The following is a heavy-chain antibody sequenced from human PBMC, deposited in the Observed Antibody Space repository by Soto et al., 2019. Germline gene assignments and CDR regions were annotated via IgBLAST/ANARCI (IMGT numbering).Heavy chain of an antibody. CDR1: GYTFSTYA. J-gene: IGHJ4*02. D-gene: IGHD5-12*01. CDR2: INSNGGST. V-gene: IGHV3-64*01. CDR3: XXXXGYSGYDALDY. Sequence: EVQLVESGGGLVQPGGSLRLSCAASGYTFSTYAMHWVRQAPGKGLEYVSVINSNGGSTFYANSVKGRFTISRDNSKNTLYXXXXXXXXXDTXXXXXXXXXGYSGYDALDYWGQGTLVTVSS.